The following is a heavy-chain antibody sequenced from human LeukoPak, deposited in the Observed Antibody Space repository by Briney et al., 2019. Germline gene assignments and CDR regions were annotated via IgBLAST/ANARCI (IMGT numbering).Heavy chain of an antibody. Sequence: ASVKVSCKASGGTFSSYAISWVRQAPGQGLEWMGGIIPIFGTANYAQKFQGRVTITADESTSTVYMELSSLRSEDTAVYYCARDSPGDDFWSGYSVLWFLGMDVWGQGTTVTVSS. J-gene: IGHJ6*02. CDR1: GGTFSSYA. CDR2: IIPIFGTA. D-gene: IGHD3-3*01. V-gene: IGHV1-69*01. CDR3: ARDSPGDDFWSGYSVLWFLGMDV.